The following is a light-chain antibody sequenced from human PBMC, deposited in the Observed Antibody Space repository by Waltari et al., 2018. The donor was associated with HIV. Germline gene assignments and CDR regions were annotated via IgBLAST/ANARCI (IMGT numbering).Light chain of an antibody. J-gene: IGLJ1*01. CDR2: DVT. Sequence: QSALTQPASVSGSRGQSVTIFCNGTSSDVGKYKLLSCDQQSPGKAPKVVIYDVTDRPSGVSSRFSASKSGNTASLTISGLQPQDEGDYFCCSYAGSSTYIFGSGTLVTVL. CDR3: CSYAGSSTYI. V-gene: IGLV2-23*02. CDR1: SSDVGKYKL.